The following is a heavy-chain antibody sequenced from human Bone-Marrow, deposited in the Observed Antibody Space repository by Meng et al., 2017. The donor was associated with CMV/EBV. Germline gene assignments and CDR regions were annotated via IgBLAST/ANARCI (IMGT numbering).Heavy chain of an antibody. D-gene: IGHD6-13*01. J-gene: IGHJ4*02. CDR3: ARCIAAAESCLDY. CDR1: GGSISRSTYF. Sequence: SETLSLTCNVSGGSISRSTYFWGWIRQPPGKGLEWFGSIYYSGSTQYNPSLKSRVTISVDTSKNQFSLKLSSVTAADTAVYYCARCIAAAESCLDYWGQGTLVTVSS. CDR2: IYYSGST. V-gene: IGHV4-39*07.